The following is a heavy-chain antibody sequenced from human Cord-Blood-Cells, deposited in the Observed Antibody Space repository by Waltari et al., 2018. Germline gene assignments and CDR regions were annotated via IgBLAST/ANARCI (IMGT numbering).Heavy chain of an antibody. CDR3: ARHAENMWDIVVVVAATVFTPFDY. CDR1: GGSISSSSYY. V-gene: IGHV4-39*01. CDR2: IYYSGST. J-gene: IGHJ4*02. Sequence: QLQLQESGPGLVKPSETLSLTCTVSGGSISSSSYYWGWIRQPPGKGLEWIGSIYYSGSTYYNPSLKSRVTLSVDTSKNQFSLKLSSVTAADTAVYYCARHAENMWDIVVVVAATVFTPFDYWGQGTLVTVSS. D-gene: IGHD2-15*01.